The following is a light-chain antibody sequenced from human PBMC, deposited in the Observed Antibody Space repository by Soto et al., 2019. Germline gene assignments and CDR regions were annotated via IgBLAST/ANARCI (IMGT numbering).Light chain of an antibody. CDR2: GES. V-gene: IGKV3-20*01. J-gene: IGKJ1*01. Sequence: VLTQSPGTLSVSPGERATLSCRASQSVSGNNLAWYQQTPGRPTRLLIYGESSRASGVPDRFSGSGSGTNFTLTINRMAPADFAVYYCQQCDGTSLTCGQGTKLDLK. CDR3: QQCDGTSLT. CDR1: QSVSGNN.